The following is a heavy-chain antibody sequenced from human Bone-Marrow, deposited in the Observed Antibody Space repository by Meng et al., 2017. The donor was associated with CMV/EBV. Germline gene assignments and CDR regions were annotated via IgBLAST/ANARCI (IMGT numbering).Heavy chain of an antibody. J-gene: IGHJ4*02. D-gene: IGHD3-10*01. CDR2: INSDGSNT. CDR3: VREYYGSGDY. Sequence: LSCASSGFPFCRYDLHGVRQAPGQGLVWVSRINSDGSNTGYADSVKGRFTISRDNAKNTLYLQMNSLRAEDTAVYYCVREYYGSGDYWGQGTLVTVSS. V-gene: IGHV3-74*01. CDR1: GFPFCRYD.